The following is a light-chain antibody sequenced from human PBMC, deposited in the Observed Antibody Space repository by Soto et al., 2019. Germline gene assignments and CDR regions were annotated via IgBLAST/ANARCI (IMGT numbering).Light chain of an antibody. J-gene: IGKJ4*01. Sequence: DIQMTQSPSSVSASVGDRVTITCRASQGISTWLAWYQQKPGKAPKLLIYGASSLQSGVPSRFSGGGSGTEFPLTINSLQPEDFATYYCQQANSSPPLTFGGGTKVEIK. CDR2: GAS. CDR3: QQANSSPPLT. V-gene: IGKV1-12*01. CDR1: QGISTW.